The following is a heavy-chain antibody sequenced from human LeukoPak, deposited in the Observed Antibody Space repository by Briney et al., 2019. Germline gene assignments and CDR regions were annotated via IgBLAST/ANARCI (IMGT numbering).Heavy chain of an antibody. J-gene: IGHJ3*02. CDR2: INSDGSST. V-gene: IGHV3-74*01. D-gene: IGHD4-17*01. CDR1: GFTFSSYW. CDR3: ARDLNGDYASAFDI. Sequence: GGSLRLSCAASGFTFSSYWMHWVRQAPGKGLVLVSRINSDGSSTSYADSVKGRFTISRDNAKNTLYLQMNSLRAEDTAVYYCARDLNGDYASAFDIWGQGTMVTVSS.